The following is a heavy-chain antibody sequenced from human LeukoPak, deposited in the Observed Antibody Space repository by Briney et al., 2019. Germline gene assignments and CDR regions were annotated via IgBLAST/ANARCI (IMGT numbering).Heavy chain of an antibody. D-gene: IGHD3-22*01. CDR3: ARDRYYYDSSGYSTFDY. CDR1: GGSISSYY. CDR2: IYTSGST. J-gene: IGHJ4*02. V-gene: IGHV4-4*07. Sequence: PSETLSLTCTVSGGSISSYYWSWIRQPAGKGPEWIGRIYTSGSTNYNPSLKSRVTMSVDTSKNQFSLKLSSVTAADTAVYYCARDRYYYDSSGYSTFDYWGQGTLVTVSS.